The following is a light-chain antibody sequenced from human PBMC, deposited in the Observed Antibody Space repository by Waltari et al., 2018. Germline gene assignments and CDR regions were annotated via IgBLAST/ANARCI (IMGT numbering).Light chain of an antibody. CDR1: QSIRSH. V-gene: IGKV1-39*01. CDR3: QQSYSTPLT. Sequence: DIQMTQSPSSLSASVGDRVTITCRESQSIRSHLNWYQQKPGKAPKLLIYDASNLQSGVPSRFSGSGSGTDFTLTISRLQAEDFATYFCQQSYSTPLTFGGGAKVEIK. CDR2: DAS. J-gene: IGKJ4*01.